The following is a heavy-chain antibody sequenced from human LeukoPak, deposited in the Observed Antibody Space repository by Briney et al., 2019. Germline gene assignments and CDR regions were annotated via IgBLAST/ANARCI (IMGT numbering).Heavy chain of an antibody. J-gene: IGHJ1*01. V-gene: IGHV3-11*01. CDR2: ISGSGSDI. CDR1: GFSFSDSY. CDR3: STDPRLLIY. Sequence: PGGSLRLSCVVSGFSFSDSYMTWIRQTPGKGLESLAYISGSGSDIYYADSVKGRFTISRDNAKNSLYLQMNSLRPEDTALYYCSTDPRLLIYWGQGTLVTVSS. D-gene: IGHD2-8*01.